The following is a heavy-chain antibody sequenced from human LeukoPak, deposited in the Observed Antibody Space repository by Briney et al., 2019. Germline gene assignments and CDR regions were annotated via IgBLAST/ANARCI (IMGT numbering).Heavy chain of an antibody. J-gene: IGHJ4*02. Sequence: PGVSVRLSCAVSGFTFSNAWISWVRQAPGKGLEWVGRIKSKAHGGTRDYAAPVKGRFTISRDDAKNMVDLQMNSLKTEDTAMYYCATGYGEFDYWGQGTLVTVSP. CDR1: GFTFSNAW. V-gene: IGHV3-15*01. CDR3: ATGYGEFDY. CDR2: IKSKAHGGTR. D-gene: IGHD3-10*01.